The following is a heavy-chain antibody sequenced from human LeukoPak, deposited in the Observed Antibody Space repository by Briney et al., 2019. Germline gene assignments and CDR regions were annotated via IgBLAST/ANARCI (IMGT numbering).Heavy chain of an antibody. Sequence: ASVKVSCKASGYTFTSYYMHWVRQAPGQGLEGMGIINPSGGSTSYAQKFQGRVTMTRDMSTSTVYMELSSRRSEDTAVFYCARRAQVERRHSQFDYWGQGTLVTVSS. CDR2: INPSGGST. J-gene: IGHJ4*02. D-gene: IGHD1-1*01. V-gene: IGHV1-46*01. CDR1: GYTFTSYY. CDR3: ARRAQVERRHSQFDY.